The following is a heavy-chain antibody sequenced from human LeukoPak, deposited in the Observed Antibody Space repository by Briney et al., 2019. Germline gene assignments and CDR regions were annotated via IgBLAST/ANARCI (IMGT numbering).Heavy chain of an antibody. J-gene: IGHJ5*02. CDR1: GFTFSGYS. CDR2: FGTRSTSI. V-gene: IGHV3-21*01. Sequence: GGSLRLSCTASGFTFSGYSMNWIRQAPGKGLEWVSSFGTRSTSIYHAGSVKGRFAISRDNAKNSLYLQMNSLRAEDTAVYYCAKHQHYYDSSGYQNDNWFDPWGQGTLVTVSS. CDR3: AKHQHYYDSSGYQNDNWFDP. D-gene: IGHD3-22*01.